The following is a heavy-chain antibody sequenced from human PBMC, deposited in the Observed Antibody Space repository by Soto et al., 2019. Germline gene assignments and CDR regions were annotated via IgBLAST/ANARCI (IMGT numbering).Heavy chain of an antibody. CDR3: ARGLYGDEIDP. Sequence: QVQLVQSGAEVKKPGASVKVSCKASGYSFTTSYMHWVRQAPGQGLEWMGIINANGGTTNYAQKFQGRVTMTRDTSTSTGYMELSSLRSDDTAVYFCARGLYGDEIDPWGQGTLVTVSS. V-gene: IGHV1-46*03. CDR1: GYSFTTSY. J-gene: IGHJ5*02. CDR2: INANGGTT. D-gene: IGHD4-17*01.